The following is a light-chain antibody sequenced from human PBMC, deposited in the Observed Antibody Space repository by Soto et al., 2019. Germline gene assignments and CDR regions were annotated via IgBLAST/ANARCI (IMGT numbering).Light chain of an antibody. Sequence: EIVMTQSPDSLAVSLGERATINCKSRQSVLYSSNNKNYLAWYQQKPGQPPKALIYWASTRESGVPDRFSGSGSGTDFTLTISSLQAEDVAVYYCQQYYTTPWTFGQGTKVDIK. J-gene: IGKJ1*01. CDR2: WAS. V-gene: IGKV4-1*01. CDR1: QSVLYSSNNKNY. CDR3: QQYYTTPWT.